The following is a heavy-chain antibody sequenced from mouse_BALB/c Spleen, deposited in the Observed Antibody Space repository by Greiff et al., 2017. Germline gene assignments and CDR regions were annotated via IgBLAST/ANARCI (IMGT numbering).Heavy chain of an antibody. CDR2: ISYDGSN. Sequence: EVQVVESGPGLVKPSQSLSLTCSVTGYSITSGYYWNWIRQFPGNKLEWMGYISYDGSNNYNPSLKNRISITRDTSKNQFFLKLNSVTTEDTATYYCARAPYGSSAWFAYWGQGTLVTVSA. CDR3: ARAPYGSSAWFAY. CDR1: GYSITSGYY. D-gene: IGHD1-1*01. J-gene: IGHJ3*01. V-gene: IGHV3-6*02.